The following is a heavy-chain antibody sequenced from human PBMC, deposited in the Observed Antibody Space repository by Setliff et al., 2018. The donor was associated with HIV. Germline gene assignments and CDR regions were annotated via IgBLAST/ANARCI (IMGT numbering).Heavy chain of an antibody. J-gene: IGHJ4*02. CDR2: ISGSGDYT. D-gene: IGHD5-12*01. CDR1: GFIVSENY. CDR3: AKDTSRVVSSINGAYFDY. V-gene: IGHV3-23*01. Sequence: PGGSLRLSCAASGFIVSENYMSWLRQAPGKGLEWVSAISGSGDYTYYPDSVKGRFTVSRDNSKNTLYLQLNSLRAEDTAVYYCAKDTSRVVSSINGAYFDYWGRGTLVTVSS.